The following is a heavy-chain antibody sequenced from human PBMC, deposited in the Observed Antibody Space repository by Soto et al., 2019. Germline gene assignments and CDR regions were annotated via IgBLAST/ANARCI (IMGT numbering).Heavy chain of an antibody. CDR2: ISYDGSNK. V-gene: IGHV3-30-3*01. CDR3: ARVSLGAYYYYGMDV. Sequence: PGGSLRLSCAASGFTFSSYAMHWVRQAPGKGLEWVAVISYDGSNKYYADSVKGRFTISRDNSKNTLYLQMNSLRAEDTAVYYCARVSLGAYYYYGMDVWGQGTTVTVSS. CDR1: GFTFSSYA. J-gene: IGHJ6*02.